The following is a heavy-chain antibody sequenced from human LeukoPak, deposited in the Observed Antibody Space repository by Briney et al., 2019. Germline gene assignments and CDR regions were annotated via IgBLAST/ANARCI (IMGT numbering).Heavy chain of an antibody. D-gene: IGHD2-2*01. J-gene: IGHJ4*02. CDR3: ARDRGYCSSTSCSLDY. CDR1: GFTFSSYS. Sequence: PGGSLRLSCAASGFTFSSYSMNWVRQAPGKGLEWLSYISSSSSTIYYADSVRGRFTISRDNANNSLFLLMNSLRAEDTAVYYCARDRGYCSSTSCSLDYWGQGTLVTVSS. CDR2: ISSSSSTI. V-gene: IGHV3-48*01.